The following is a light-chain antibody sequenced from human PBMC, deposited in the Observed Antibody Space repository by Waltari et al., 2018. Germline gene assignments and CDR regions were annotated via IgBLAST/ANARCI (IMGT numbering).Light chain of an antibody. J-gene: IGLJ3*02. CDR2: YNSDSSK. V-gene: IGLV5-39*01. CDR3: AIWYVTAWV. CDR1: SGINVDPYT. Sequence: QSVLAQPPSLSASPGTSARITCTLRSGINVDPYTHHWYHPPPGSLPRYLLRYNSDSSKHQGSGFPSRFSGSKDASTNAGLLVISGLQPEDEADYYCAIWYVTAWVFGGGTKLTVL.